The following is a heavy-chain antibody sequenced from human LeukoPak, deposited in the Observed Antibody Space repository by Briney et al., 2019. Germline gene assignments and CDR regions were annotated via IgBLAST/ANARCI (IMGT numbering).Heavy chain of an antibody. CDR1: GGSISSYY. Sequence: SETLSLTCSVSGGSISSYYWNWIRQPPGKGLEWIGYVFYTGSTNYNPSLESRVTISVDTSKNQFSLKLSSVTAADTAVYYCAGNLENSFDFWGQGTLVTVSS. CDR3: AGNLENSFDF. J-gene: IGHJ4*02. V-gene: IGHV4-59*08. CDR2: VFYTGST.